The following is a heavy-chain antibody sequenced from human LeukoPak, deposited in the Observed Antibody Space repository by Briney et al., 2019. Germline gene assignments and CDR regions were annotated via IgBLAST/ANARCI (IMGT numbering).Heavy chain of an antibody. CDR3: ARGWWLQTEYYFDY. D-gene: IGHD2-15*01. V-gene: IGHV3-66*01. CDR2: IYSGGST. CDR1: GLTFDDYG. Sequence: PGGSLRLSCAASGLTFDDYGMSWVRQAPGKGLEWVSVIYSGGSTYYADSVKGRFTISRDNSKNTLYLQMNSLRAEDTAVYYCARGWWLQTEYYFDYWGQGTLVTVSS. J-gene: IGHJ4*02.